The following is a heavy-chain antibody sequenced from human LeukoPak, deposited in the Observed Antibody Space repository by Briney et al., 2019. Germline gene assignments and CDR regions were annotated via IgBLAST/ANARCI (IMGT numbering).Heavy chain of an antibody. J-gene: IGHJ4*02. D-gene: IGHD3-3*01. Sequence: GGSLRLSCAASGFTFSNFAMTWVRQAPGKGLECADSVKGRFTISRDSSKNSLYLQMNILLSDRGGGQIFASAMGSYFDYWGQGTLVTVSS. CDR3: ASAMGSYFDY. CDR1: GFTFSNFA. V-gene: IGHV3-23*05.